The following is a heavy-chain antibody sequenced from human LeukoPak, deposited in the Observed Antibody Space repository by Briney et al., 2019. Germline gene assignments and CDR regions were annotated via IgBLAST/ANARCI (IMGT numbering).Heavy chain of an antibody. CDR3: AAHSFGYYEY. J-gene: IGHJ4*02. V-gene: IGHV1-18*01. CDR2: ISAYNGNT. Sequence: ASVKVSCKTSGYTFTTCYITWVRQAPGQGLEWMGWISAYNGNTNYAQKLQGRVTMTTDTSTSTVYMELRSLRSDDTAMYYCAAHSFGYYEYWGQGTLVTVSS. D-gene: IGHD3-22*01. CDR1: GYTFTTCY.